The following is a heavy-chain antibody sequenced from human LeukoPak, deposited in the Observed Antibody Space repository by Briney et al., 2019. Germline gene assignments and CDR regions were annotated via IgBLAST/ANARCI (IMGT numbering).Heavy chain of an antibody. D-gene: IGHD1-7*01. CDR2: IRSKSYGGTT. J-gene: IGHJ4*02. CDR1: GFTFGDYA. V-gene: IGHV3-49*04. Sequence: GGSLRLSCTASGFTFGDYAMSWVRQAPGKGLERVGFIRSKSYGGTTESAASVKGRFTISRDDSKSIAYLQMNSLKTEDTAAYYCTRDLSYNWNYVSFDYWGQGTLVTVSS. CDR3: TRDLSYNWNYVSFDY.